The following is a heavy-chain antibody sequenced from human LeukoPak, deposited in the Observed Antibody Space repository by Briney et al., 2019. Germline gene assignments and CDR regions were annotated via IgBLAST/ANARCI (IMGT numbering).Heavy chain of an antibody. CDR3: ARDLRRAAGVDI. V-gene: IGHV3-66*01. Sequence: GGSLRLSCAASGFTVSSNYMSWVRQAPGKGLEWVSVIYSGGSTYYADSVKGRFTISRDNSKNTLYLQMNSLRAEDTAVYYCARDLRRAAGVDIWGQGTMVTVSS. CDR1: GFTVSSNY. D-gene: IGHD6-19*01. CDR2: IYSGGST. J-gene: IGHJ3*02.